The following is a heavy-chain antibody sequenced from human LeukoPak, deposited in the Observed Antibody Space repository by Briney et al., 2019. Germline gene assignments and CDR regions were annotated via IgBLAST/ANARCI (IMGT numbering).Heavy chain of an antibody. D-gene: IGHD2-21*02. CDR1: GGSFSGYY. CDR3: RGIVVVTATGDYMDV. V-gene: IGHV4-34*01. CDR2: INHSGST. J-gene: IGHJ6*03. Sequence: NPSETLSLTRAVYGGSFSGYYWSWIRQPPGKGLEWIGEINHSGSTNYNPSLKSRVTISVDTSKNQFSLKLSSVTAADTAVYYCRGIVVVTATGDYMDVWGKGTTVTVSS.